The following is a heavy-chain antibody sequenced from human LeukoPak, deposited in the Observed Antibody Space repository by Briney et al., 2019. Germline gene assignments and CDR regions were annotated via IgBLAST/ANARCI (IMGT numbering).Heavy chain of an antibody. Sequence: SETLSLTCTVSGGSISSSSYYWGWIRQPPGKGPEWIGSIYYSGSTYYNPSLKSRVTISVDTSKNQFSLKLSSVTAADTAVYYCARQTQLLWFGELMNYFDYWGQGTLVTVSS. CDR3: ARQTQLLWFGELMNYFDY. V-gene: IGHV4-39*01. CDR1: GGSISSSSYY. CDR2: IYYSGST. D-gene: IGHD3-10*01. J-gene: IGHJ4*02.